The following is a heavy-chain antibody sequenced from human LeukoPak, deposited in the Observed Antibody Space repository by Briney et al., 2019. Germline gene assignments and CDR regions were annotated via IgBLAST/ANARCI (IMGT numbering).Heavy chain of an antibody. Sequence: GGSLRLSCAASGFTVSSNYMSWVRQAPGKGLEWVSVIYSAGNTYYADSVQGRFTMSRENPENTLYLQMNSLRAEHTAVYYCARAHDRGYYYGFDYWGQGTLVTVSS. V-gene: IGHV3-66*01. CDR2: IYSAGNT. CDR3: ARAHDRGYYYGFDY. D-gene: IGHD3-22*01. J-gene: IGHJ4*02. CDR1: GFTVSSNY.